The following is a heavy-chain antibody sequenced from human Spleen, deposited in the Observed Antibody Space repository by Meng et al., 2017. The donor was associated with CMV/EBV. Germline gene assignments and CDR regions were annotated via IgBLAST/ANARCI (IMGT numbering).Heavy chain of an antibody. CDR2: INPNSGGT. CDR1: GYTFTSSD. V-gene: IGHV1-2*02. J-gene: IGHJ4*02. Sequence: ASVKVSCKASGYTFTSSDINWVRQATGQGLEWMGWINPNSGGTNYAQKFQGRVTMTRDTSISTAYMELSRLRSDDTAVYYCARGPRERAPLGGWGQGTLVTVSS. CDR3: ARGPRERAPLGG.